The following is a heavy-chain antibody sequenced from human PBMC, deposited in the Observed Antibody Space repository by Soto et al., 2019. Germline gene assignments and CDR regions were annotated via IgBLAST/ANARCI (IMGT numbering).Heavy chain of an antibody. CDR1: GFTFSSYW. V-gene: IGHV3-74*01. CDR3: ARAYSGYDPKCFRFYYYYMDV. J-gene: IGHJ6*03. Sequence: EVQLVESGGGLVQPGGSLRLSCAASGFTFSSYWMHWVRQAPGKGLVWVSRINSDGSSTSYADSVKGRFTISRDNAKNTLYLQMNSLRAEDTSVYYCARAYSGYDPKCFRFYYYYMDVWGKGTTVTVSS. CDR2: INSDGSST. D-gene: IGHD5-12*01.